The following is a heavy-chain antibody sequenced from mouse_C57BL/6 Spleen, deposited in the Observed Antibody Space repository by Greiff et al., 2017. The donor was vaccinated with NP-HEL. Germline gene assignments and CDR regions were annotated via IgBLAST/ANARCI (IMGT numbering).Heavy chain of an antibody. CDR2: IWWNDDK. CDR1: GFSLSTSNMG. J-gene: IGHJ1*03. D-gene: IGHD1-1*01. CDR3: AQIGHYYGSSYWYFDV. Sequence: QVQLKESGPGILQPSQTLSLTCSFSGFSLSTSNMGIGWIRQPSGKGLEWLAHIWWNDDKYYNPSLKSRLTISKDTSNNQVFLKITSVDTADTATYYFAQIGHYYGSSYWYFDVWGTGTTVTVSS. V-gene: IGHV8-5*01.